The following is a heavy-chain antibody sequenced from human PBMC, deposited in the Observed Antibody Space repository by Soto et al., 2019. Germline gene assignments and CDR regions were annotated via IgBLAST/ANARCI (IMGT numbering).Heavy chain of an antibody. CDR3: AKGGGGLRFLEWLSGERPYYYGMDV. V-gene: IGHV3-23*01. D-gene: IGHD3-3*01. Sequence: PGGSLRLSCAASGFTFRRYAMSWVRQAPGKGLEWVSTITETGGSTYYADSGKGRLTISRDNSKGTLYLQMNILRAEDTAVYYCAKGGGGLRFLEWLSGERPYYYGMDVWGQGTTVTVSS. J-gene: IGHJ6*02. CDR2: ITETGGST. CDR1: GFTFRRYA.